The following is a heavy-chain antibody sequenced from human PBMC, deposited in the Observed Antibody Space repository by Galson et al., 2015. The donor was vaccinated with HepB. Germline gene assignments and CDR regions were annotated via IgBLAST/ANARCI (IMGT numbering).Heavy chain of an antibody. V-gene: IGHV5-10-1*01. CDR2: IDPSDSYT. CDR3: ARAYYYDSSGYYYDWFDP. CDR1: GYSFTSYW. D-gene: IGHD3-22*01. Sequence: SGAEVKKPGESLRISCKGSGYSFTSYWISWVRQMPGKGLEWMGRIDPSDSYTNYSPSFQGHVTISADKSISTAYLQWSSLKASDTAMYYCARAYYYDSSGYYYDWFDPWGQGTLVTVSS. J-gene: IGHJ5*02.